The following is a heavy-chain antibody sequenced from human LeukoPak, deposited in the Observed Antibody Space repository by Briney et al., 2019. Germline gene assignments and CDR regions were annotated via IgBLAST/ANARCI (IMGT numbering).Heavy chain of an antibody. CDR2: INPNSGGT. CDR1: GYTFTGYY. J-gene: IGHJ4*02. V-gene: IGHV1-2*02. CDR3: ARAGVWFGEITDY. Sequence: ASVKVSCKASGYTFTGYYMHWVRQAPGQGLEWMGWINPNSGGTNYAQKFQGRVTMTRDTSISTAYMELSRLRSDDTAVYHCARAGVWFGEITDYWGQGTLVTVSS. D-gene: IGHD3-10*01.